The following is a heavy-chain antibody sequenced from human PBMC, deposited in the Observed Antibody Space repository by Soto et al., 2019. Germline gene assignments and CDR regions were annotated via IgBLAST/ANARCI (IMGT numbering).Heavy chain of an antibody. CDR1: GFTFSNYA. Sequence: EVQLLESGGGLVQPGGSLRLSCAASGFTFSNYAMGWVRQAPGKGLEWVSAIGGGGGSTFYADSVKGRFTVSRDNSKNTLYLHMHSLRVDDTAVFYCAKIAEAVAGTVYGYWGQGTLVTVSS. J-gene: IGHJ4*02. D-gene: IGHD6-19*01. CDR2: IGGGGGST. V-gene: IGHV3-23*01. CDR3: AKIAEAVAGTVYGY.